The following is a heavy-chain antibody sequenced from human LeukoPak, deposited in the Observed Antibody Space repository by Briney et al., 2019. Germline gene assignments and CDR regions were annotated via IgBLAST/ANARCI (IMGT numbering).Heavy chain of an antibody. Sequence: GGSLRLSGAASGFPFSTFAMSWGRRAPGKGLAWVSFISRSGSETYYADSVKGRFTISRDDSKNTLYLQLNSLRAEDTAVYYCVKGGWLDYWGQGTLVTVSS. D-gene: IGHD5-12*01. CDR1: GFPFSTFA. CDR3: VKGGWLDY. J-gene: IGHJ4*02. V-gene: IGHV3-23*01. CDR2: ISRSGSET.